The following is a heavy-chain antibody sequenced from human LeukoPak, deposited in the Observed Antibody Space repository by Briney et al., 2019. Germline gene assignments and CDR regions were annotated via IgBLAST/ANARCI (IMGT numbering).Heavy chain of an antibody. J-gene: IGHJ6*02. CDR2: IKQDGSEK. CDR3: AREGSRSYYDFWSGYSYYYGMDV. V-gene: IGHV3-7*03. D-gene: IGHD3-3*01. Sequence: GSLRLSCAASGFTFSSYWMSWVRQAPGKGLEWVANIKQDGSEKYYVDSVKGRFTISRDNAKNSLYLQMNSLRAEDTAVYYCAREGSRSYYDFWSGYSYYYGMDVWGQGTTVTVSS. CDR1: GFTFSSYW.